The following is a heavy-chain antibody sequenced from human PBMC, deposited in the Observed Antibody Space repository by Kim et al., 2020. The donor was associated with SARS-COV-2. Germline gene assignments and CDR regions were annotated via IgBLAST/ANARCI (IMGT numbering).Heavy chain of an antibody. V-gene: IGHV3-33*01. Sequence: KYYADSVKGRFTIARDNSKNTLYLQMNSLRAEDTAVYYCARPVLHWYFDLWGRGTLVTVSS. CDR2: K. J-gene: IGHJ2*01. CDR3: ARPVLHWYFDL. D-gene: IGHD2-15*01.